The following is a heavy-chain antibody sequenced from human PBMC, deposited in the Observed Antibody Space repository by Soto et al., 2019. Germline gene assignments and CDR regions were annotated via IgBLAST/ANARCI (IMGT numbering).Heavy chain of an antibody. J-gene: IGHJ4*02. CDR3: AKTDDSSGYSYFDY. CDR2: ISYDGSNK. CDR1: GFTLSSYG. Sequence: PGGSLVLSCATSGFTLSSYGMHWVRQAPGKGLEWVAVISYDGSNKYYADSVKGRFTISRDNSKNTLYLQMNSLRAEDTAVYYCAKTDDSSGYSYFDYWGQGTLVTVSS. D-gene: IGHD3-22*01. V-gene: IGHV3-30*18.